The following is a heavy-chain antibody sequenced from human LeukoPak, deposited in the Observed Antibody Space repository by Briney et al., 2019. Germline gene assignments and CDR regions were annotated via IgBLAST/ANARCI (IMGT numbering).Heavy chain of an antibody. Sequence: GGSLRLSCTASGFTFSNFAMTWVHLAPGKGLEWVSHISGSGGRTYYADSVKGRFTISRDNSKNTLYLQMNSLRAEDTALYYCAKDTTDRYNWFDPWGQGTLVTVSS. J-gene: IGHJ5*02. CDR3: AKDTTDRYNWFDP. V-gene: IGHV3-23*01. D-gene: IGHD2-21*01. CDR2: ISGSGGRT. CDR1: GFTFSNFA.